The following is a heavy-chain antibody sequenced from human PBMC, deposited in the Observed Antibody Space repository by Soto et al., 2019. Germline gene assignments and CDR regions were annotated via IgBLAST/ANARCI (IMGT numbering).Heavy chain of an antibody. CDR3: ARFPGP. CDR2: ISYSGST. J-gene: IGHJ5*02. Sequence: SETLSLTCTVSGGSISSSSYWRWIRLPPGKGLEWIGYISYSGSTNYNPSLKSRVTISVDRSKNQLSLKLSSVTAADTAVYYFARFPGPWGQVTLFTGSS. CDR1: GGSISSSSY. V-gene: IGHV4-61*05.